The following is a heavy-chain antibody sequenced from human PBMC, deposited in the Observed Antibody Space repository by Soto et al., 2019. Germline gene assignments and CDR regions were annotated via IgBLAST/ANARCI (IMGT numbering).Heavy chain of an antibody. CDR3: ARGANVWSGYYSEWFDP. CDR2: ISYDGSNK. V-gene: IGHV3-30*03. D-gene: IGHD3-3*01. CDR1: GFPFSSYG. J-gene: IGHJ5*02. Sequence: PGGSLRLSCAASGFPFSSYGMYWVRQAPGKGLEWVAVISYDGSNKYYADSVKGRFTISRDNPKNTLYLQMNSLRTEDTAVYYCARGANVWSGYYSEWFDPWGQGTLVTVSS.